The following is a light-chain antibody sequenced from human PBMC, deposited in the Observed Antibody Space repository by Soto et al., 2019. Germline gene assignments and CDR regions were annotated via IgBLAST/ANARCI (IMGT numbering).Light chain of an antibody. CDR2: DAS. V-gene: IGKV3-11*01. Sequence: EIVLTQSPGTLSLSPGERATLSCRASQSVSGYLAWYQQKPGQAPRLLIYDASSRAKGIPARFTGSGSGTDFSLTISSLEPEDFAVYYCQQRSTWPTFGQGTKVDIK. CDR1: QSVSGY. CDR3: QQRSTWPT. J-gene: IGKJ1*01.